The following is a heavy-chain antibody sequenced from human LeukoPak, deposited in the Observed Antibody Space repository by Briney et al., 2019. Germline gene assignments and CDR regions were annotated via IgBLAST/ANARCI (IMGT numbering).Heavy chain of an antibody. CDR2: ISYNGNGK. CDR3: VRDYRGGWNDY. J-gene: IGHJ4*02. CDR1: EFTFSDYA. D-gene: IGHD1-26*01. V-gene: IGHV3-64*02. Sequence: GGSLRLSCAASEFTFSDYAMHWVRQAPGKELEYVSAISYNGNGKHYADSVKGRFTISRDNAKNSLFLQMNNLRVDDTAVYYCVRDYRGGWNDYWGQGTLVTVSS.